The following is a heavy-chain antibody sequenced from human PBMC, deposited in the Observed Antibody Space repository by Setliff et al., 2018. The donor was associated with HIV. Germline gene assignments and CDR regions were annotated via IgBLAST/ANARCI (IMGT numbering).Heavy chain of an antibody. CDR1: GYTFTSYG. D-gene: IGHD5-12*01. V-gene: IGHV1-18*01. CDR2: ISAYNGNT. Sequence: ASVKVSCKASGYTFTSYGISWVRQAPGQGLEWMGWISAYNGNTNYAQKLQGRVTMTTDTSTSTAYMELRSLRSDDTAVYYCARGSTTTNYYYNYMDVWGKGTTVTVSS. CDR3: ARGSTTTNYYYNYMDV. J-gene: IGHJ6*03.